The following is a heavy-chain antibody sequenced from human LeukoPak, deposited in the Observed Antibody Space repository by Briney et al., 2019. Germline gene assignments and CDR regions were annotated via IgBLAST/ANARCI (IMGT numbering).Heavy chain of an antibody. J-gene: IGHJ5*02. CDR2: ISGSGRST. CDR3: AKDPLP. Sequence: HPGGSLRLSCAASGFILSSYAMTWVRQAPGKGLEWVSGISGSGRSTYYADSVEGRFTISRDNSKNTVYLQMNSLRAEDTALYYCAKDPLPWGQGTLVTVSS. V-gene: IGHV3-23*01. CDR1: GFILSSYA.